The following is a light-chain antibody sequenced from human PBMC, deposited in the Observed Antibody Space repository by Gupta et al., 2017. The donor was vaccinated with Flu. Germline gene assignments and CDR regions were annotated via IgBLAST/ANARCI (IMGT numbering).Light chain of an antibody. J-gene: IGKJ4*01. Sequence: NCKSSQSVLYDSTKKDYLSWYQQKPGQPPKLLISWATTRESGVPDRFSASGSGTDFTLTIASLQVEDVAVYYCQQYYDVPFTFGGGTKVEIK. CDR2: WAT. CDR1: QSVLYDSTKKDY. CDR3: QQYYDVPFT. V-gene: IGKV4-1*01.